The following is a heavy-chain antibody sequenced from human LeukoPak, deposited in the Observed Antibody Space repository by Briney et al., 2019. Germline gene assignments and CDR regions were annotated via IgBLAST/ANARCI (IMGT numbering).Heavy chain of an antibody. Sequence: GGSLRLSCAASGFTFSSYAMSWVRQAPGKGLEWVSAISGSGGSTYYADSAKGRFTVSRDNSKNTLYLQMSSLRAGDTAVYYCAKAGHYGSGSYYSDYWGRGTLVTVSP. V-gene: IGHV3-23*01. CDR2: ISGSGGST. D-gene: IGHD3-10*01. CDR1: GFTFSSYA. CDR3: AKAGHYGSGSYYSDY. J-gene: IGHJ4*02.